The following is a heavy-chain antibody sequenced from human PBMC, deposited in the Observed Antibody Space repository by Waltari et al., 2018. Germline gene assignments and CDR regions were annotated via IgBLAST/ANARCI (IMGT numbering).Heavy chain of an antibody. CDR3: ARARGYYDSSGYTIESFDY. Sequence: QVQLQESGPGLVKPSQTLSLTCTVSGGSISSGSYYWSWIRQPAGKGLEWIGRIYTSGSTNTNPSLKSRVTISVDTSKNQFSLKLSSVTAADTAVYYCARARGYYDSSGYTIESFDYWGQGTLVTVSS. D-gene: IGHD3-22*01. J-gene: IGHJ4*02. CDR1: GGSISSGSYY. V-gene: IGHV4-61*02. CDR2: IYTSGST.